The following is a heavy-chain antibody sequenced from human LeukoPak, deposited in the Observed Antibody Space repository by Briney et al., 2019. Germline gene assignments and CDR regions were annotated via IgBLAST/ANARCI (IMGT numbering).Heavy chain of an antibody. Sequence: SETLSLTCAVYGGSFSGYYWSWIRQPPGKGLEWIGEINHSGSTNYNPSLKSRVTISVDTSKNQFSLKLSSVTAADTAVYYCASESFEGGYFDYWGQGTLVTVSS. D-gene: IGHD3-22*01. V-gene: IGHV4-34*01. CDR1: GGSFSGYY. CDR2: INHSGST. J-gene: IGHJ4*02. CDR3: ASESFEGGYFDY.